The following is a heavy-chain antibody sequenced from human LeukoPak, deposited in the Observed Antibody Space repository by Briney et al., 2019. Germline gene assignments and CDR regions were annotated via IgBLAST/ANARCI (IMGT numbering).Heavy chain of an antibody. J-gene: IGHJ4*02. V-gene: IGHV3-30-3*01. Sequence: PGGSLRLSCAASGFTFSSYAMHWVRQAPGKGLEWVAVISYDGSNKYYADSVKGRFTISRDNSKNTLYLQMNSLRAEDTAEYYCARRGPDDYWGQGTLVTVSS. CDR2: ISYDGSNK. D-gene: IGHD2-2*01. CDR1: GFTFSSYA. CDR3: ARRGPDDY.